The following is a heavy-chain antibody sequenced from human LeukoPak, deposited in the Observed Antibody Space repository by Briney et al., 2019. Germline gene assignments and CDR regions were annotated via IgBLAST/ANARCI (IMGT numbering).Heavy chain of an antibody. CDR1: GFTFDDYA. J-gene: IGHJ3*02. Sequence: GGSLRLSRAASGFTFDDYAMHWVRQAPGKGLEWVSGISWNSGSIGYADSVKGRFTISRDNAKNSLYLQMNSLRAEDMALYYCASRSLLGAFDIWGQGKMVTVSS. CDR3: ASRSLLGAFDI. V-gene: IGHV3-9*03. CDR2: ISWNSGSI.